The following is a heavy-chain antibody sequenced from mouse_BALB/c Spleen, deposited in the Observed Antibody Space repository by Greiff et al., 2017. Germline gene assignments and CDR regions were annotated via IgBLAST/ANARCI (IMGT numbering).Heavy chain of an antibody. V-gene: IGHV2-6-7*01. J-gene: IGHJ2*01. CDR3: ASSSGTGYFDY. CDR1: GFSLTGYG. Sequence: QVQLKESGPGLVAPSQSLSITCTASGFSLTGYGVNWVRQPPGKGLEWLGMIWGDGSTDYNSALKSRLSISKDNSKSQVFLKMNSLQTDDTARYYCASSSGTGYFDYWGQGTTLTVSS. CDR2: IWGDGST. D-gene: IGHD4-1*01.